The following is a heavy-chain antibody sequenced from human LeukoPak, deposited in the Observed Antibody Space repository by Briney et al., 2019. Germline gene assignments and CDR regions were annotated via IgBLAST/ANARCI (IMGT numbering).Heavy chain of an antibody. CDR1: GGSISSYY. CDR2: IYYSGST. V-gene: IGHV4-59*12. Sequence: SETLSLTCTASGGSISSYYWSWIRQPPGKGLEWIGYIYYSGSTNYNPSLKSRVTISVDTSKNQFSLKLSSVTAADTAVYYCARERSYTGGSYSAPGFDYWGQGTLVTVSS. J-gene: IGHJ4*02. D-gene: IGHD1-26*01. CDR3: ARERSYTGGSYSAPGFDY.